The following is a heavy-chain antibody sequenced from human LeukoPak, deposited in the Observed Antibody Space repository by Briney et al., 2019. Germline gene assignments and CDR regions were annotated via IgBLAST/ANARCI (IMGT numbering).Heavy chain of an antibody. CDR2: MYYSGST. V-gene: IGHV4-30-4*01. D-gene: IGHD3-22*01. J-gene: IGHJ5*02. Sequence: PSETLSLTCTVSGGSISSGDYYWSWIRQPPGKGLEWIAYMYYSGSTYYNPSLKSRVPMSADTSKNQLSLKLSSVTAADTAVYYCARSYYYDSRIDPWGQGILVTVSS. CDR1: GGSISSGDYY. CDR3: ARSYYYDSRIDP.